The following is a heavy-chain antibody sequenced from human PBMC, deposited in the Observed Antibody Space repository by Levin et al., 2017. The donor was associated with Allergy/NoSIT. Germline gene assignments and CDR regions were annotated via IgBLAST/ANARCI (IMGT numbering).Heavy chain of an antibody. CDR2: IWYDGSNK. J-gene: IGHJ6*03. CDR1: GFTFSSYG. Sequence: GESLKISCAASGFTFSSYGMHWVRQAPGKGLEWVAVIWYDGSNKYYADSVKGRFTISRDNSKNTLYLQMNSLRAEDTAVYYCARRRYYYYMDVWGKGTTVTVSS. D-gene: IGHD6-25*01. CDR3: ARRRYYYYMDV. V-gene: IGHV3-33*01.